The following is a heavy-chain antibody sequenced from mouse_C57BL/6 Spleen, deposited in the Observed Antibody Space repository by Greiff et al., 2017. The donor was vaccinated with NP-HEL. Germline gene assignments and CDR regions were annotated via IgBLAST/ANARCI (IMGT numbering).Heavy chain of an antibody. CDR3: ARSESYWYFDV. J-gene: IGHJ1*03. CDR2: IYPGDGDT. V-gene: IGHV1-80*01. Sequence: VQLQQSGAELVKPGASVKISCKASGYAFSSYWMNWVKQRPGKGLEWIGQIYPGDGDTNDNGKFKGKATLTADKSSSTAYMQLSSLTSEDSAVYFCARSESYWYFDVWGTGTTVTVSS. CDR1: GYAFSSYW.